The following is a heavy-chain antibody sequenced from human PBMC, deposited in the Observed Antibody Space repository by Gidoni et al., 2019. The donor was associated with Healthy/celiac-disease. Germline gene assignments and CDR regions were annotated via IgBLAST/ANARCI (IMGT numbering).Heavy chain of an antibody. CDR1: GGSISSSSYY. CDR2: IYYSGST. Sequence: QLQLQESGPGLVKPSETLSLTCTVSGGSISSSSYYWGWIRQPPGKGLEWIGSIYYSGSTYYNPSLESRVTISVDTSKNQFSLKLSSVTAADTAVYYCARRVQAPYYYYGMDVWGQGTTVTVSS. D-gene: IGHD3-10*01. CDR3: ARRVQAPYYYYGMDV. J-gene: IGHJ6*02. V-gene: IGHV4-39*01.